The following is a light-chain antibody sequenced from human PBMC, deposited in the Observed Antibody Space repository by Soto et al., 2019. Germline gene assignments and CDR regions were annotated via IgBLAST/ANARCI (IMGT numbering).Light chain of an antibody. CDR2: GAS. CDR1: QSVSRN. Sequence: EIVMTQSPANLSVSPGERATLSCRASQSVSRNLAWYQQKPGQGPRLLIYGASTRATSVPARFSGSGSGTEFSLPINSLQSEDFAVYYCQQYNKWHPYTFGQGTKLEIK. V-gene: IGKV3-15*01. CDR3: QQYNKWHPYT. J-gene: IGKJ2*01.